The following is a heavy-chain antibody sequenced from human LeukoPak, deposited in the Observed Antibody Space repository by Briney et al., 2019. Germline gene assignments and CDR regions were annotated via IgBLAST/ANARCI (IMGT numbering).Heavy chain of an antibody. CDR2: ITSSSSYI. CDR1: GFTFSSYS. Sequence: GGSLRLSCAASGFTFSSYSMNWVRQAPGKGLEWVSSITSSSSYIYYADSVKGRFTFSRDNAKNSLYLQMNSLRAEDTAVYYSARDPSDSSGYYKKKWTKTFDYWGQGTLVTVSS. D-gene: IGHD3-22*01. CDR3: ARDPSDSSGYYKKKWTKTFDY. J-gene: IGHJ4*02. V-gene: IGHV3-21*01.